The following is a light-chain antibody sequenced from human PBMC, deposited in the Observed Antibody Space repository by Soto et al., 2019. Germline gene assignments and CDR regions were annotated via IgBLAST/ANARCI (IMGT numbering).Light chain of an antibody. J-gene: IGKJ1*01. Sequence: DIQMTQSPSSLSASVGDRVTITCRASQSINNCLSWFQQKPGQAPKLLIYAASNLQSGVPSRFSGSGSGTDFILTIASLQPEDFATYYCHQTYISPATFGQGTKVGVK. V-gene: IGKV1-39*01. CDR1: QSINNC. CDR2: AAS. CDR3: HQTYISPAT.